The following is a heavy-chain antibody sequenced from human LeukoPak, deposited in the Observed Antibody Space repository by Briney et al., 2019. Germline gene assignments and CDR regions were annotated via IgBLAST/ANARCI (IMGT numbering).Heavy chain of an antibody. D-gene: IGHD3-10*01. CDR2: IKQDGSEK. V-gene: IGHV3-7*01. CDR1: GFTFSSYW. CDR3: ARDNSVGDIAWWFDP. J-gene: IGHJ5*02. Sequence: GGSLRLSCAASGFTFSSYWMSWVRQAPGKGLNWVANIKQDGSEKYYVDSVKGRFTISRDNAKNSLYLQMNSLRAEDTAVYYCARDNSVGDIAWWFDPWGQGTLVTVSS.